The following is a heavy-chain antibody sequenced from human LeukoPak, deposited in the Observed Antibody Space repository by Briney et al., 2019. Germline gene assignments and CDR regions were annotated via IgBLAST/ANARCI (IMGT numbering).Heavy chain of an antibody. CDR1: GFTFSSSA. D-gene: IGHD3-22*01. Sequence: PGGSLRLSCAASGFTFSSSAMSWVRQAPGKGLEWVSGINGGGDSTYYADSVRGRLTISRDNAKNSLYLQMNSLRAEDTAVYYCAREKAFPLIDRQNKDYYDSSATREYWGQGTLVTVSS. V-gene: IGHV3-23*01. CDR2: INGGGDST. CDR3: AREKAFPLIDRQNKDYYDSSATREY. J-gene: IGHJ4*02.